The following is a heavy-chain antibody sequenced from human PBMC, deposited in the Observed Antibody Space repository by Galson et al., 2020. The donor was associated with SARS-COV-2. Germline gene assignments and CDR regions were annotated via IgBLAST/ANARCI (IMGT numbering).Heavy chain of an antibody. V-gene: IGHV4-59*01. CDR1: GGSISYYY. Sequence: PSETLSLTCTVSGGSISYYYWSWIRQPPGKGLEWIGYIYYSGSTTYNPSLKSRVTMSVDTSKNQFSLKLTSVTAADTAVYYCARVPKGYYYDSIGYYSSNWFDPWGQGTLVTVSS. D-gene: IGHD3-22*01. CDR2: IYYSGST. J-gene: IGHJ5*02. CDR3: ARVPKGYYYDSIGYYSSNWFDP.